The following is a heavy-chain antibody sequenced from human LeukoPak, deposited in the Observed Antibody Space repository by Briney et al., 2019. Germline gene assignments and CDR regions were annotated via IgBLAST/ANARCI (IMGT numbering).Heavy chain of an antibody. V-gene: IGHV1-8*01. CDR1: GYTFTSYD. CDR2: MNPNSGNT. D-gene: IGHD3-10*01. Sequence: ASVKVSCKASGYTFTSYDINWVRQATGQGLEWMGWMNPNSGNTGYAQKFQGRVTMTRNTSISTAYMELSSLRSEDTAVCYCAREPMVRGVTFDYWGQGTLVTVSS. J-gene: IGHJ4*02. CDR3: AREPMVRGVTFDY.